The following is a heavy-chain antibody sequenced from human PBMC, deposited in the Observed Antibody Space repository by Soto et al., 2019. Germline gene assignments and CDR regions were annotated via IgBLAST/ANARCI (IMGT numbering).Heavy chain of an antibody. D-gene: IGHD2-15*01. Sequence: GGSLRLSYAASGLTFSNYWMSWVRQAPGKGLEWVGNIKQDGTEKYYVDSVKGRFTISRDNAKNSLYLQMNSLRVEDTAVYYCATISSPYDYWGQGTLVTVSS. J-gene: IGHJ4*02. CDR1: GLTFSNYW. V-gene: IGHV3-7*02. CDR2: IKQDGTEK. CDR3: ATISSPYDY.